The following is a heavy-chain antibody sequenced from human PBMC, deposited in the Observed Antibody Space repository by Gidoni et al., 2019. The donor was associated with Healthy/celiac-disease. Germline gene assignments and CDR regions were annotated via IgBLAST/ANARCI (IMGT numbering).Heavy chain of an antibody. CDR3: ARDITGTDWFDP. Sequence: QVQLQESGPGLVQPSPTLSLTCTVSGGSISSGGYYWSWIRQHPGKGLEWIGYIYYSGSTYYNPSLKSRVTIAVDTSKNQCSLKRSSGTAADTAVYYCARDITGTDWFDPWGQGTLVTVSS. J-gene: IGHJ5*02. CDR1: GGSISSGGYY. V-gene: IGHV4-31*03. D-gene: IGHD1-7*01. CDR2: IYYSGST.